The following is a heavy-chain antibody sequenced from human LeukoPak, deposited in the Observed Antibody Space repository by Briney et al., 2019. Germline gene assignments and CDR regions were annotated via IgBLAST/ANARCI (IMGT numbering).Heavy chain of an antibody. J-gene: IGHJ4*02. D-gene: IGHD5-12*01. CDR1: GITVSSNY. V-gene: IGHV3-53*04. Sequence: GGSLRLSCAASGITVSSNYMSWVRQAPGKGLEWVSVIYSGGSTYYADSVKGRFTISRHNSKNTLYLQMNSLRAEDTAVYYCATSYSGYDGRLDYWGQGTLVTVSS. CDR2: IYSGGST. CDR3: ATSYSGYDGRLDY.